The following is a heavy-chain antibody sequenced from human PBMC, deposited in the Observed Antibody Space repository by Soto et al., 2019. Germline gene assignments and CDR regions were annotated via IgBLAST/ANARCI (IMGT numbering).Heavy chain of an antibody. J-gene: IGHJ4*02. CDR2: IFWNDDK. Sequence: QITLKESGPTLVKPTQTLTLTCTFSGFSLSTSGVGVGWVRQPPGKALEWLALIFWNDDKRYSPSLKSRLTITKDTSKNQVVLTVTNMDPVDTATYYCARRPGSSTWYYFDYWGQGTLVTVSS. CDR1: GFSLSTSGVG. D-gene: IGHD6-13*01. V-gene: IGHV2-5*01. CDR3: ARRPGSSTWYYFDY.